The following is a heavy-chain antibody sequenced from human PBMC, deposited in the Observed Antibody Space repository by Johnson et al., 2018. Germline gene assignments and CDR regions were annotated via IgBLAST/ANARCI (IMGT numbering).Heavy chain of an antibody. CDR1: GFTFSSYG. V-gene: IGHV3-33*01. Sequence: QVQLVQSGGGVVQPGRSLRLSCAASGFTFSSYGMHWVRQAPGKGLEWVAVIWYDGINKYYADSVKGRFTISRDNSKNTLYRQMNSLRAEDTAVYYGAGAYYYDSSDACDMWGQGTMVTVSS. CDR3: AGAYYYDSSDACDM. CDR2: IWYDGINK. D-gene: IGHD3-22*01. J-gene: IGHJ3*02.